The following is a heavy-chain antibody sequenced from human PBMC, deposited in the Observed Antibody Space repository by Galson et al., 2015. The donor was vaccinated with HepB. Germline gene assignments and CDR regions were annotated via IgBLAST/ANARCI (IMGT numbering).Heavy chain of an antibody. CDR2: INPNSGGT. D-gene: IGHD3-10*01. Sequence: SVKVSCKASGYTFTSYYMHWVRQAPGQGLEWMGRINPNSGGTNYAQKFQGRVTMTRDTSISTAYMELSRLRSDDTAVYYCARDVTMVQGVRVPYYYYYMDVWGKGTTVTVSS. CDR3: ARDVTMVQGVRVPYYYYYMDV. V-gene: IGHV1-2*06. CDR1: GYTFTSYY. J-gene: IGHJ6*03.